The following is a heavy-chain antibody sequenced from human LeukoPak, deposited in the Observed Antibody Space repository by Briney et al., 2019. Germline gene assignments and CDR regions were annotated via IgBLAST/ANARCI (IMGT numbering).Heavy chain of an antibody. V-gene: IGHV3-30*04. D-gene: IGHD1-26*01. CDR1: GFTFSSYA. J-gene: IGHJ4*02. CDR3: ASQTELGY. CDR2: ISYDGSNK. Sequence: GGSLRLSCAASGFTFSSYAMHWVRQAPGKGLEWVAVISYDGSNKHYADSVKGRFTISRDNSKNTLYLQMNSLRAEDTAVYYCASQTELGYWGQGTLVTVSS.